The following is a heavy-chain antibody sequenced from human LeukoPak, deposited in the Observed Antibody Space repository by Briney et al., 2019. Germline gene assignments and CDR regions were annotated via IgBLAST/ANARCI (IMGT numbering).Heavy chain of an antibody. CDR1: GGSFSGYY. J-gene: IGHJ4*02. D-gene: IGHD2-2*01. CDR3: ARGPLTCSSTSCSHFDY. V-gene: IGHV4-34*01. Sequence: GSLKLSCAVYGGSFSGYYWSWIRQPPGKGLEWIGEINHSGSTNYNPSLKSRVTISVDTSKNQFSLKLSSVTAADTAVYYCARGPLTCSSTSCSHFDYWGQGTLVTVSS. CDR2: INHSGST.